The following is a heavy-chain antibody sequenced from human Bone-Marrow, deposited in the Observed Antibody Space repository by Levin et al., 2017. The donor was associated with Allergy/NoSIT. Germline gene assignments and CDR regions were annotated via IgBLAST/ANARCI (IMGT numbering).Heavy chain of an antibody. CDR1: GYTFTSYD. J-gene: IGHJ6*02. CDR3: ARLKGWLPQGGYYYYGMDG. V-gene: IGHV1-8*01. Sequence: ASVKVSCKASGYTFTSYDINWVRQATGQGLEWMGWMNPNSGNTGYAQKFQGRVTMTRNTSISTAYMELSSLRSEDTAVYYCARLKGWLPQGGYYYYGMDGWGQGTTVTVSS. D-gene: IGHD5-24*01. CDR2: MNPNSGNT.